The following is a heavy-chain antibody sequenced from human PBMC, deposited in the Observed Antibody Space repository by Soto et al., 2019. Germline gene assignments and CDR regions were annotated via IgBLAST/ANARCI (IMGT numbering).Heavy chain of an antibody. Sequence: VASVKVSCKASGYTFTSYGISWVRQAPGQGLEWMGWISAYNGNTNYAQKLQGRVTMTTDTSTSTAYMELRSLRSDDTAVYYCARGGWGDSSGYLPYGMDVWGQGTTVTVSS. D-gene: IGHD3-22*01. CDR2: ISAYNGNT. CDR3: ARGGWGDSSGYLPYGMDV. CDR1: GYTFTSYG. V-gene: IGHV1-18*01. J-gene: IGHJ6*02.